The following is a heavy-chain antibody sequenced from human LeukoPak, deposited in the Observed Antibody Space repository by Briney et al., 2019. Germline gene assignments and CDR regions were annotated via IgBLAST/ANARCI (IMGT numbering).Heavy chain of an antibody. J-gene: IGHJ4*02. V-gene: IGHV4-61*01. CDR3: AREPGETDEGFEY. CDR1: GGSVSSGSYY. Sequence: PSETLSLTCTVSGGSVSSGSYYWSWIRQPPGKGLEWIGHIYYSGSTDYNPSLKSRVTISADTSKNQFSLKMTSVTAADTAVYYCAREPGETDEGFEYWGQGTLVTVSS. D-gene: IGHD1-14*01. CDR2: IYYSGST.